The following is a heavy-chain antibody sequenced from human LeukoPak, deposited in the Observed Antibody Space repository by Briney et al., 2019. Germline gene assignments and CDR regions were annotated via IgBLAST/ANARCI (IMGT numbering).Heavy chain of an antibody. CDR2: ITSSGSTI. CDR3: ARDRRLYGYSFDY. Sequence: GRSLRLSWAASGFTFIDYYMSWIRQAPGKGREWVAYITSSGSTISYADSVKGRFTISRDNAKNSLFLQMNNLRAEDTAVYYCARDRRLYGYSFDYWSQGTLVTVSS. CDR1: GFTFIDYY. D-gene: IGHD2/OR15-2a*01. V-gene: IGHV3-11*01. J-gene: IGHJ4*02.